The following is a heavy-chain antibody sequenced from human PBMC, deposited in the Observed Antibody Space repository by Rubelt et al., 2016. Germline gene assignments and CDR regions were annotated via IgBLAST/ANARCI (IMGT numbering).Heavy chain of an antibody. J-gene: IGHJ4*02. CDR2: VNPSTGNT. CDR3: ARVPSFTSRGDS. D-gene: IGHD2-2*01. CDR1: GYTFTNDE. Sequence: QVQLVQSGAEVRKPGASVKVSCEASGYTFTNDEINWVRQAPGQGLEWMGWVNPSTGNTGYPQKFQGRLTMTRETAISTAYMELSSLTSDDTAVYYCARVPSFTSRGDSWGQGTLVTGSS. V-gene: IGHV1-8*01.